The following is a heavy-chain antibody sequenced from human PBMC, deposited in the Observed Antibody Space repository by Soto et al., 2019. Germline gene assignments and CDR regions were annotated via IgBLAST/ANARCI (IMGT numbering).Heavy chain of an antibody. D-gene: IGHD3-22*01. J-gene: IGHJ4*02. V-gene: IGHV1-46*01. CDR3: VREGFGSGYYFFDF. CDR1: GYSFTSYS. CDR2: INPSGGGI. Sequence: QVQLVQSGAEVKKPGASVKVSCKATGYSFTSYSVHWVRQAPGQGLEWMGIINPSGGGISYAQKFQGRVTMTRDTSTSTVYMELSSLRSEDTAVYYCVREGFGSGYYFFDFWGQGTLVTVSS.